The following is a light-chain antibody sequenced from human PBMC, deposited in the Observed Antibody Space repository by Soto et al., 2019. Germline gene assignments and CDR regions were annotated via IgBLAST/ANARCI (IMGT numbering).Light chain of an antibody. CDR3: QQYYNWPPIT. Sequence: EIVMTQSPATLSVSPGERATLSCRASQSVSSSVAWYQQKPGQAPRLLIYDSSSRATGVPARFSGSGSGTEFSLAISSLQSEDFAVYYCQQYYNWPPITFGQGTRLEI. V-gene: IGKV3-15*01. CDR1: QSVSSS. J-gene: IGKJ5*01. CDR2: DSS.